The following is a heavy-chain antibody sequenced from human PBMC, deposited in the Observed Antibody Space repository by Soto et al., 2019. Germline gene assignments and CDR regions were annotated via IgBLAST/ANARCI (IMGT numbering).Heavy chain of an antibody. CDR3: ALRSMAVVPEY. D-gene: IGHD3-22*01. J-gene: IGHJ4*02. CDR1: GDSISSYY. CDR2: LYYGRSA. V-gene: IGHV4-59*01. Sequence: QVQLQESGPGLVKPSETLSLTCAVSGDSISSYYCMWIRQPPGKGLESIGYLYYGRSANYNPSLTPRVPLSVDTSTNQCSLTLGSMTAADTAVYYCALRSMAVVPEYWGQGTLVTVSS.